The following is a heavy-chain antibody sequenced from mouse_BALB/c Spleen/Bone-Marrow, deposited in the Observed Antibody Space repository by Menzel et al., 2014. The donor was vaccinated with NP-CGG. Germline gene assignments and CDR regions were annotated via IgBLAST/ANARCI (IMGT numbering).Heavy chain of an antibody. CDR3: ARLDGNYRYAMDY. CDR1: GYTFTDYV. V-gene: IGHV1-77*01. J-gene: IGHJ4*01. D-gene: IGHD2-1*01. CDR2: IYPGSGST. Sequence: LQQSGPELVKPGASVKMSCKASGYTFTDYVITWVKQRTGQGLEWIGEIYPGSGSTYYNEKFKGKATLTADKSSNTAYMQLGSLTSEDSAVYCCARLDGNYRYAMDYWGQGTSVTVSS.